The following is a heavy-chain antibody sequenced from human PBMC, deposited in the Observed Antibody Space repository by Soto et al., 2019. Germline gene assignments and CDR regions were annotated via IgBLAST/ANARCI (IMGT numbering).Heavy chain of an antibody. V-gene: IGHV3-30*18. CDR2: ISYDGSNK. CDR3: AKDFQPGYYYYGMDV. CDR1: GFTFSSYG. Sequence: GGSLRLSCAASGFTFSSYGMHWVRQAPGKGLEWVAVISYDGSNKYYADSVKGRFTISRDNSKNTLYLQMNSLRAEDTAVYYCAKDFQPGYYYYGMDVWGQGTTVTVSS. J-gene: IGHJ6*02. D-gene: IGHD7-27*01.